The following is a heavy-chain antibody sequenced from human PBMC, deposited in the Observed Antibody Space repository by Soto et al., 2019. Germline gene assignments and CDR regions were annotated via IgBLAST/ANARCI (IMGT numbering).Heavy chain of an antibody. D-gene: IGHD4-17*01. Sequence: EVQLVESGGGLVKPGGSLRLSCAASGFTFSSYSMNWVRQAPGKGLEWVSSISSSSSYIYYADSVKGRFTISRDNAKNSLYLQMNSLRAEDTAVYYCERSGSTVTSEGDYWGQGTLVTVSS. CDR1: GFTFSSYS. J-gene: IGHJ4*02. V-gene: IGHV3-21*01. CDR2: ISSSSSYI. CDR3: ERSGSTVTSEGDY.